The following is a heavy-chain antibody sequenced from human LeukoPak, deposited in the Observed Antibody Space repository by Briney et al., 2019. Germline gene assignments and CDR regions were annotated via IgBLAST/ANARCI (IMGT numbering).Heavy chain of an antibody. CDR1: GFTFSSCW. CDR3: ARCGYSLAHWFDP. V-gene: IGHV3-7*05. J-gene: IGHJ5*02. CDR2: IKEDGSEK. D-gene: IGHD5-18*01. Sequence: GGSLRLSCAASGFTFSSCWMSWVRQGPGKGLEWVANIKEDGSEKYYMDSVKGRFTISRDNARNSLYLEMNSLRAEDTAVYYCARCGYSLAHWFDPWGQGTLVTVSS.